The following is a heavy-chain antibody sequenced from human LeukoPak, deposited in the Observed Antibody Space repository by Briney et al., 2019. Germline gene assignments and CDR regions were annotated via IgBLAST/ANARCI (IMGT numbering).Heavy chain of an antibody. CDR3: AREGTTGAGIDY. V-gene: IGHV4-59*12. CDR2: IYYSGST. J-gene: IGHJ4*02. Sequence: PSETLSLTCTVSGGSISSYYWSWIRQPPGKGLEWIGYIYYSGSTNYNPSLKSRVTTSVDTSKNQFSLKLSSVTAADTAVYYCAREGTTGAGIDYWGQGTLVTVSS. D-gene: IGHD6-19*01. CDR1: GGSISSYY.